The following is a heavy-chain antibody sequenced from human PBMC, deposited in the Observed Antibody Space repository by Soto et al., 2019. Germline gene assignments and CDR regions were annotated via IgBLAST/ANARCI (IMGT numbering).Heavy chain of an antibody. CDR3: ARGRWMPIPDF. D-gene: IGHD1-1*01. CDR2: ISSDGSNR. V-gene: IGHV3-30*03. J-gene: IGHJ1*01. CDR1: GFTFNSFH. Sequence: QVQLVESGGGVVQPGRSLRLSCVASGFTFNSFHIHWVRQGPDKGLEWVAIISSDGSNRYYVDSVKGRFNISRDNSKNTVLLQVNSLRDEDTAVYYCARGRWMPIPDFWGQGTLVTVSS.